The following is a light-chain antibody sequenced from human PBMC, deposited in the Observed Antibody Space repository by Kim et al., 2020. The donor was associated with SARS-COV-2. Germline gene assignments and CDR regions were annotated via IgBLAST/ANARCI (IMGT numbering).Light chain of an antibody. Sequence: CATVGDRITLTCRASQSISSYLNWYQQKPGKAPKLLIYAASSLQSGVPSRFSGSGSGTDFTLTISSLQPEDFATYYCQQSYSTPYTFGQGTKLEIK. CDR3: QQSYSTPYT. V-gene: IGKV1-39*01. J-gene: IGKJ2*01. CDR2: AAS. CDR1: QSISSY.